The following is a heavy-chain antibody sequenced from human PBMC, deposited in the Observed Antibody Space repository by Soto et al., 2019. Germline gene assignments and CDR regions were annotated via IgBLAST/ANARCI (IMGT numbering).Heavy chain of an antibody. J-gene: IGHJ4*02. CDR1: GGSFSGYY. D-gene: IGHD6-19*01. Sequence: QVQLQQWGAGLLKPSETLSLTCSIFGGSFSGYYWTWIRQPPGKGLEWIGEINHSGSTNYNPSLKSRVTISVDTSKNQFSLRLSSVTAADTAVYYWARGPGGWFTYWGQGTLVTVSS. V-gene: IGHV4-34*01. CDR2: INHSGST. CDR3: ARGPGGWFTY.